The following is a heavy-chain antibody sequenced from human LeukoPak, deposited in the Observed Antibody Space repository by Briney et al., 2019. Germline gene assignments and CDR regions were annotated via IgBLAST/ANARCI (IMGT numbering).Heavy chain of an antibody. Sequence: ASVKVSCKASGYTFTSYYMHWVRQAPGQGLEWMGIINPSGGSTSYAQKFQGKDTMTRDTSTSTVSMELSSLRSEDTAVYYCARGGTLITIFGVVINRPTTFDYWGQGTLVTVSS. CDR1: GYTFTSYY. CDR3: ARGGTLITIFGVVINRPTTFDY. D-gene: IGHD3-3*01. V-gene: IGHV1-46*01. CDR2: INPSGGST. J-gene: IGHJ4*02.